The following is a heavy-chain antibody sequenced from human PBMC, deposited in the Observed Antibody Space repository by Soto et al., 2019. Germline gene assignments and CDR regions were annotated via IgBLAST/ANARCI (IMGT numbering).Heavy chain of an antibody. CDR3: ARGVNYYDSSGSSWFDP. V-gene: IGHV4-30-2*01. Sequence: TLSLTYTFSGGSITSGGYSWTWLRQPPGKGLECIGFIYHTGTTYYNPSLKSRVTISVDRSKNQCSLKLNSVTAADTAVYYCARGVNYYDSSGSSWFDPWGQGALVTVS. CDR1: GGSITSGGYS. J-gene: IGHJ5*02. CDR2: IYHTGTT. D-gene: IGHD3-22*01.